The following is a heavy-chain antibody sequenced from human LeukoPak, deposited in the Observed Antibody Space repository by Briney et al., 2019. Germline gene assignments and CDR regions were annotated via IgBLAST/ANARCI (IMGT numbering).Heavy chain of an antibody. V-gene: IGHV3-7*01. J-gene: IGHJ4*02. D-gene: IGHD6-13*01. CDR3: ARGRGSWYGVYFDY. CDR2: IKRDGSEK. Sequence: PGGSLRLSCAASGFTFTDYWMSWVRQAPGKGLEWVANIKRDGSEKYYVGSVKGRFTISRDNAKNSLYLQMNSLRTEDTAVYYCARGRGSWYGVYFDYWGQGTLVTVSS. CDR1: GFTFTDYW.